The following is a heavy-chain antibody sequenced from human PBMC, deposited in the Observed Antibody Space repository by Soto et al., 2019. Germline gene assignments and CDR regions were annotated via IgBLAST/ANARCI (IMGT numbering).Heavy chain of an antibody. D-gene: IGHD3-16*01. J-gene: IGHJ4*02. CDR1: GGTFSSYA. V-gene: IGHV1-69*01. CDR3: ARASGVWGRQVVRQAPDY. CDR2: IIPIFGTA. Sequence: QVQLVQSGAEVKKPGSSVKVSCKASGGTFSSYAISWLRQAPGQGLEWMGGIIPIFGTANYAQKFQGRVTITADESTSTDYMELSSLRSEDTAVYDCARASGVWGRQVVRQAPDYWGQGTLVTVSS.